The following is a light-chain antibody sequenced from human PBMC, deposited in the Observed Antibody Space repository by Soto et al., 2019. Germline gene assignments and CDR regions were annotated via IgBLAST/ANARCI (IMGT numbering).Light chain of an antibody. CDR1: QSVSSSY. Sequence: EIVLTQSPGTLSLSPGERSTLSCRASQSVSSSYFAWYQQKPGQAPRLLIYGASTRATGIPARFSGSGSGTEFTLTISSLQSEDFAVYYCQQYNNWITFGQGTRLEIK. J-gene: IGKJ5*01. CDR3: QQYNNWIT. CDR2: GAS. V-gene: IGKV3-15*01.